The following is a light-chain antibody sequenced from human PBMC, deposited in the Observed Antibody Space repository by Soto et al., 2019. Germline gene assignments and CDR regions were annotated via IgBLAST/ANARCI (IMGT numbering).Light chain of an antibody. J-gene: IGKJ1*01. CDR1: QGIQNY. V-gene: IGKV1-16*01. CDR2: AAS. CDR3: QQYNSYPRT. Sequence: DIQMTQSPSSLSASIGDRVTITCRASQGIQNYLAWFKQKPGKAPESLIYAASSLQSGVPSRFSGSGSGTDFTLTSSSLQPEDFATYYCQQYNSYPRTFGQGTKVEIK.